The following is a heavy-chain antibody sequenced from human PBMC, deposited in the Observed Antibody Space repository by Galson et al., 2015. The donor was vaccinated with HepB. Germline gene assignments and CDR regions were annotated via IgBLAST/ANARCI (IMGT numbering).Heavy chain of an antibody. CDR1: GFAFDSHA. CDR3: AKGYGLFDS. D-gene: IGHD3-16*01. V-gene: IGHV3-23*01. Sequence: SLRLSCAASGFAFDSHAMSWVRQAPGRGLEWISGITGKGDRTFYADSVKGRFTVSKDNSNNMLFLQMNSLRAEDAGLYFCAKGYGLFDSWGQGILVTVSS. J-gene: IGHJ5*01. CDR2: ITGKGDRT.